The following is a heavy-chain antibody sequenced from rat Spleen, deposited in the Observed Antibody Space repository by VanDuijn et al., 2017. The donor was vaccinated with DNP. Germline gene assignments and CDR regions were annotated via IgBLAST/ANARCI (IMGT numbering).Heavy chain of an antibody. CDR2: ISPSGGST. D-gene: IGHD1-10*01. V-gene: IGHV5-19*01. CDR3: ASQLFDY. CDR1: GFTFSSYW. Sequence: EVQLVESGGGLVQPGRSLKLSCVASGFTFSSYWMYWIRQAPGKGLEWVASISPSGGSTYYRDSVKGRFTVSRDNAKSTLYLQMDSLRSEDTATYYCASQLFDYWGQGVMVTVSS. J-gene: IGHJ2*01.